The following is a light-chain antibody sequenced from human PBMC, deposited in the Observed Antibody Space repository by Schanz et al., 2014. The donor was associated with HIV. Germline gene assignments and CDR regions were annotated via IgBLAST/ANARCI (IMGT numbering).Light chain of an antibody. CDR1: SSDVGYYNY. CDR2: GVF. J-gene: IGLJ3*02. CDR3: SSYTSSSPWV. Sequence: QSALTQPPSASGSPGQSVTISCTGTSSDVGYYNYVSWYQQHPGKAPKVVIYGVFDRPSGVSNRFSGSRSGNTASLTISGLQAEDEADYYCSSYTSSSPWVFGGGTKVTVL. V-gene: IGLV2-14*03.